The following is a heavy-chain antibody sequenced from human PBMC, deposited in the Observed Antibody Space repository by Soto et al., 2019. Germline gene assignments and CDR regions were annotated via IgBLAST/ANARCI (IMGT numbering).Heavy chain of an antibody. CDR2: ISGSGGST. D-gene: IGHD2-21*02. Sequence: EVQLLESGGGLVQPGGSLRLSCAASGFTFSSYAMSWVRQAPGKGLEWVSAISGSGGSTYYADSVKGRFTISRDNSKNTLYLQMNRLRAEDTAVYYCAKDVTSIFHFGRDDNGFDPWGQGTLVTVSS. V-gene: IGHV3-23*01. CDR1: GFTFSSYA. CDR3: AKDVTSIFHFGRDDNGFDP. J-gene: IGHJ5*02.